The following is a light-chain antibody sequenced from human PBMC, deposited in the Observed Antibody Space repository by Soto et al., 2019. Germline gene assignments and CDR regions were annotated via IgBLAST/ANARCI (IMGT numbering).Light chain of an antibody. V-gene: IGKV3-20*01. CDR2: AAS. Sequence: EIVLTQTQETLSLSPGEGATLSCRVSQSISSNFLAWYQQRPGQAPRLLIYAASSRATGIPDRFSGSGSGTDFTLTILRLEPEDFAVYYCQQYGSSPRTFGGGTKVDI. CDR3: QQYGSSPRT. CDR1: QSISSNF. J-gene: IGKJ4*01.